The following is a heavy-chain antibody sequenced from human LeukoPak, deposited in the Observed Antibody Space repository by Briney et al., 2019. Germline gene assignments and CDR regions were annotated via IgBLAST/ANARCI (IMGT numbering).Heavy chain of an antibody. CDR1: GFTFNNFA. D-gene: IGHD3-3*01. V-gene: IGHV3-23*01. Sequence: GGSLRLSCVASGFTFNNFAMNWVRQGPGEGLEWVSAISGTGSSTYYADFVKGRFIISRDHSKNTLYLQMNSLRAEDTAVYYCAKDGGYYDFWSGYRFDPWGQGTLVTVSS. CDR3: AKDGGYYDFWSGYRFDP. J-gene: IGHJ5*02. CDR2: ISGTGSST.